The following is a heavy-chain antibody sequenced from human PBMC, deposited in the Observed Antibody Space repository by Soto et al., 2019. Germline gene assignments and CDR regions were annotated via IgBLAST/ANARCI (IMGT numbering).Heavy chain of an antibody. J-gene: IGHJ4*02. Sequence: PSDTLSLTCTVSGGSVSSFIYYWSWIRQPPGKGLEWIGYIYYSGSTNYNPSLKSRVTISVDTSKNQFSLKLSSVTAADTAVYYCARGGNYYGSAPFDYWGQGTLVTVSS. CDR1: GGSVSSFIYY. V-gene: IGHV4-61*01. D-gene: IGHD3-10*01. CDR2: IYYSGST. CDR3: ARGGNYYGSAPFDY.